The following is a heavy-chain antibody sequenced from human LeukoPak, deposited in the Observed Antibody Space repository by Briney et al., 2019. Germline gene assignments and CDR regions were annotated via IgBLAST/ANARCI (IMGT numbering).Heavy chain of an antibody. D-gene: IGHD3-10*01. J-gene: IGHJ6*02. CDR1: GFTFSDHY. Sequence: GSLRLSCAASGFTFSDHYMDWVRQAPGKGLEWVGRTRDKGHSYTTEYAASAKGRFTISRDNAKNSLSLQLNSLRDEDTAVYFCAKVIRGGYGMDVWGQGTTVTVSS. CDR2: TRDKGHSYTT. V-gene: IGHV3-72*01. CDR3: AKVIRGGYGMDV.